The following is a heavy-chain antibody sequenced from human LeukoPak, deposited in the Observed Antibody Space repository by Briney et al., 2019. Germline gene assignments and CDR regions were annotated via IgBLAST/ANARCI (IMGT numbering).Heavy chain of an antibody. Sequence: PSETLSLTCTVSGGSISSYYWGWIRQPPGKGLEWIGSIYHSGSTYYNPSLKSRVTISVDTSKNQFSLKLSSVTAADTAVYYCARVVGYYYDSSGYYYVEWFDPWGQGTLVTVSS. J-gene: IGHJ5*02. D-gene: IGHD3-22*01. CDR3: ARVVGYYYDSSGYYYVEWFDP. CDR2: IYHSGST. CDR1: GGSISSYY. V-gene: IGHV4-38-2*02.